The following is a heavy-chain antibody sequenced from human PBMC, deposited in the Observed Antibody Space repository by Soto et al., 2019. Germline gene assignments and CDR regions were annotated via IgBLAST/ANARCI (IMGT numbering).Heavy chain of an antibody. CDR3: ASKAGIAEAVALYYGMDV. Sequence: AXVKVSCKSSGATFSSYAISWVRQAPGQGLEWMGGIIPIFGTANYAQKFQGRVTITADESTSTAYMELSSLRSEDTAVYYCASKAGIAEAVALYYGMDVWGQGTTVTVSS. CDR2: IIPIFGTA. CDR1: GATFSSYA. D-gene: IGHD6-13*01. V-gene: IGHV1-69*13. J-gene: IGHJ6*02.